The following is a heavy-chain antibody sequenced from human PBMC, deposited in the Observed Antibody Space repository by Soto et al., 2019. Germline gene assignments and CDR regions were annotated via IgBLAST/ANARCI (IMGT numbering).Heavy chain of an antibody. D-gene: IGHD1-1*01. V-gene: IGHV3-74*01. Sequence: GGSLRLSCAASGLTFSKYWMHWFRQAPGKGLVWVSRINSDGSITDYADSVKGRFSISRDNAKNTLFLQMNSLRVEDTAAYYCASGREGYNLNYYFNYWGQGA. CDR1: GLTFSKYW. CDR2: INSDGSIT. J-gene: IGHJ4*02. CDR3: ASGREGYNLNYYFNY.